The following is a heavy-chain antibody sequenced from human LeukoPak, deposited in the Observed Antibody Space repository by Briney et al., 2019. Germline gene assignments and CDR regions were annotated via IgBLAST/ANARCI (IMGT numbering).Heavy chain of an antibody. CDR3: AKSLASGWYVFDY. CDR1: GFTFSGYA. CDR2: ILHDGSKK. D-gene: IGHD6-19*01. V-gene: IGHV3-30*18. J-gene: IGHJ4*02. Sequence: PGRSLRLSCAASGFTFSGYAMHWVRQAPGKGLEWVAVILHDGSKKKYADSVKGRFTISRDNSNNTLYLQMNSLREEDTAVYYCAKSLASGWYVFDYWGQGTLVTVSS.